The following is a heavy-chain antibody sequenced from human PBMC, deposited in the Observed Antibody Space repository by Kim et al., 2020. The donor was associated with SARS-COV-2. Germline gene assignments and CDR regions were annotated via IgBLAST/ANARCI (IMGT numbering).Heavy chain of an antibody. V-gene: IGHV3-30*04. D-gene: IGHD4-17*01. CDR3: AGAYGDCENWFDP. J-gene: IGHJ5*02. CDR1: GFTFSSYA. CDR2: ISYDGSNK. Sequence: GGSLRLSCAASGFTFSSYAMHWVRQAPGKGLEWVAVISYDGSNKYYVDSVKGRFTISRDNSKNTLYLQMNSLRAEDTAVYYCAGAYGDCENWFDPWGQGTLVTVSS.